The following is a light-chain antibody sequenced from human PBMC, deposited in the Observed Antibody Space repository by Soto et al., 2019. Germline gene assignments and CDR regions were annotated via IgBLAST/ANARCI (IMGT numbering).Light chain of an antibody. CDR1: QSFRGL. CDR3: QQYDKWPRT. V-gene: IGKV3-15*01. Sequence: EVVLTQSPVTLSLSPGERATLSCRASQSFRGLLAWYQQKPGQAPRLLIYDASTRATGVPARFSGSGSGTEFTLTISNLQSEDFAVYHCQQYDKWPRTFGQGTKVEI. CDR2: DAS. J-gene: IGKJ1*01.